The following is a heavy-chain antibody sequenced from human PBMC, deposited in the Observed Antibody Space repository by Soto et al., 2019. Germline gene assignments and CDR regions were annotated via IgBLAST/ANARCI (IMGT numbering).Heavy chain of an antibody. CDR1: GYTFSRYV. CDR2: ISPFNGNT. V-gene: IGHV1-18*03. Sequence: QVQLVQSGAEVKKLGASVKVSCQTSGYTFSRYVLSWVRQAPGQGLEWMGWISPFNGNTNYTHNLRGKXXLXSDPTTNTAYLEVRSMTYDDMAVYFCVRDYSSFPDCWGQGTLVTVSS. D-gene: IGHD4-4*01. J-gene: IGHJ4*02. CDR3: VRDYSSFPDC.